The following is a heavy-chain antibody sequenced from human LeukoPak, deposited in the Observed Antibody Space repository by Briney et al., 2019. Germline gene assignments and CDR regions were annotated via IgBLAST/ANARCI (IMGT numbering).Heavy chain of an antibody. J-gene: IGHJ2*01. CDR1: GGSISSYY. D-gene: IGHD6-19*01. CDR3: ARVRAVAGSWYFDL. Sequence: SETLSLTCTVSGGSISSYYWSWIRQPPGKGLEWIGYIYYSGSTNYNPSLKSRVTISVDTSKNQFSLKLSSVTAADTAVYYCARVRAVAGSWYFDLWGRGTLVTVSS. CDR2: IYYSGST. V-gene: IGHV4-59*13.